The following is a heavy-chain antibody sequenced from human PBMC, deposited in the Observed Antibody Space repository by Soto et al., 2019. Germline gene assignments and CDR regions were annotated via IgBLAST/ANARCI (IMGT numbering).Heavy chain of an antibody. J-gene: IGHJ4*02. CDR1: GYTFTTYG. CDR3: ARDSAHNDFWSGSYHFDY. Sequence: QVQLVQSGAEVKKPGASVKVSCKASGYTFTTYGISWVRQAPGQGLEWMGWISAYNGNTNYAQKLQGRLTLTTDTSTSTAYMELRSLRSDDTAVYHCARDSAHNDFWSGSYHFDYWGQGTLVTVSS. V-gene: IGHV1-18*01. CDR2: ISAYNGNT. D-gene: IGHD3-3*01.